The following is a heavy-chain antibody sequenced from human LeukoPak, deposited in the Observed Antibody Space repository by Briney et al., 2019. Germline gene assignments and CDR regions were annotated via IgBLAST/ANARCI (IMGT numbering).Heavy chain of an antibody. J-gene: IGHJ4*02. Sequence: GGSLRLSCAASGFTFSSYGMSWVRQAPGKGLEWVSGISASGGRTYYADSVKGRFTISRDNSKNTLYLQMNGLRAEDTAIYYCAKDDLLKLNDYWGQGTLVTVSS. D-gene: IGHD2-8*01. CDR3: AKDDLLKLNDY. CDR2: ISASGGRT. V-gene: IGHV3-23*01. CDR1: GFTFSSYG.